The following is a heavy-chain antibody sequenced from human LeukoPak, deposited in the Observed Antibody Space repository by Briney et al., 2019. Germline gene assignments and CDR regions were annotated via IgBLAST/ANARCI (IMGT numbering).Heavy chain of an antibody. D-gene: IGHD5-24*01. CDR1: GGSISSYY. CDR2: IYYSGST. Sequence: PSETLSLTCTVSGGSISSYYWSWIRQPPGKGLEWIGYIYYSGSTNYNPSLKSRVTISVDTSKNQFSLKLSSVTAADTAVYYCAGGGVNGYYYFDYWGQGTLVTVSS. CDR3: AGGGVNGYYYFDY. J-gene: IGHJ4*02. V-gene: IGHV4-59*01.